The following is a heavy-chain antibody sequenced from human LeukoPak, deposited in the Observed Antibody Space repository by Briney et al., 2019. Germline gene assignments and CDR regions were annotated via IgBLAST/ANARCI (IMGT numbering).Heavy chain of an antibody. Sequence: PGGSLRLSCAASGFTFSSYGMHWVRQAPGKGLEWVAFIRYDGSNKYYADSVKGRFTISRDNSKNTLYLQMNSLRAEDTAVYYCARGRSASYGDYGRLVAYWGQGTLVTVSS. J-gene: IGHJ4*02. CDR2: IRYDGSNK. CDR1: GFTFSSYG. CDR3: ARGRSASYGDYGRLVAY. V-gene: IGHV3-30*02. D-gene: IGHD4-17*01.